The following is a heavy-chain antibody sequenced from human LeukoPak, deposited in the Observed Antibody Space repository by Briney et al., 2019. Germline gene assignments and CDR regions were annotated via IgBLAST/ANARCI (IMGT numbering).Heavy chain of an antibody. V-gene: IGHV2-5*02. Sequence: GPTLVKPTKAFTLTCTFFGLSLNTRGVGVGWNRQPQGKALERLAVICWDDDKRYRASLQSRLTILKDTSKNQVLLTMTNMDPVDTGTYFCAHSGRRLLLYGSAFDIWGQGTMVTVSS. CDR3: AHSGRRLLLYGSAFDI. CDR1: GLSLNTRGVG. CDR2: ICWDDDK. J-gene: IGHJ3*02. D-gene: IGHD2-8*01.